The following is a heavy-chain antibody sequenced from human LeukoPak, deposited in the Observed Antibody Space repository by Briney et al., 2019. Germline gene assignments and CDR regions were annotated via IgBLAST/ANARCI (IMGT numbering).Heavy chain of an antibody. Sequence: PGGSLRLSRTGSGFTFGDSYIHWVRQAPGKGLEWVSFIRNTAHGGTTEYAASVKGRFTISRDNSRNIAFLQLDSLKIEDTAVYYCTRDTHGSNWFDPWGQGTLVTVSS. CDR1: GFTFGDSY. CDR3: TRDTHGSNWFDP. CDR2: IRNTAHGGTT. V-gene: IGHV3-49*04. J-gene: IGHJ5*02. D-gene: IGHD1-1*01.